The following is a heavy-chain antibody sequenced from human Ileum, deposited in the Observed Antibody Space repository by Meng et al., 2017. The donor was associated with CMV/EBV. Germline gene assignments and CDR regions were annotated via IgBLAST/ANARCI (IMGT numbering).Heavy chain of an antibody. CDR3: ASCASGWYPDY. J-gene: IGHJ4*02. CDR1: GFTFRRYA. V-gene: IGHV3-23*01. CDR2: ISGTSGSS. D-gene: IGHD6-19*01. Sequence: QVLASGGGFGQPGGSLRLSCVSSGFTFRRYAMSWVRQAPGKGLEWISAISGTSGSSYYADSVKGRFTISRDNSKNTLYLQMNSLRAEDTAVYYCASCASGWYPDYWGQGTLVTVSS.